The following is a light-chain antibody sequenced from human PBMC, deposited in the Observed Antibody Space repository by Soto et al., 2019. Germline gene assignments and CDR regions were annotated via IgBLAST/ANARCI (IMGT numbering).Light chain of an antibody. V-gene: IGLV2-8*01. CDR1: SSDVGAYNY. CDR3: SSYAGSNNYV. Sequence: QSALTQPPSASGSPGQSVTISCTGTSSDVGAYNYLSWYQQHPGKAPKLMIYEVSKRPSGVPDRFSGSKSGNTASLTVSRLQAEDEADYYCSSYAGSNNYVFGTGTKVTVL. CDR2: EVS. J-gene: IGLJ1*01.